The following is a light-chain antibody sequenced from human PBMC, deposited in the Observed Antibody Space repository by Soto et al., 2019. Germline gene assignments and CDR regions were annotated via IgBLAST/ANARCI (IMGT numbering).Light chain of an antibody. V-gene: IGKV3-11*01. Sequence: EIVLTQSPATLSLSPGARATLSCRASQSISAYLAWYQQKPGQAPRLVIYDASNRASGVPARFSGSRTGTDFTLTINSLEPDDFAVYYCQHRTNWPLAQGTRLEIK. CDR2: DAS. CDR3: QHRTNWP. J-gene: IGKJ5*01. CDR1: QSISAY.